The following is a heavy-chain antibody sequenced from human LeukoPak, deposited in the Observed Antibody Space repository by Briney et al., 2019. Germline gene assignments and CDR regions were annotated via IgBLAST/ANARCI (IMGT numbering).Heavy chain of an antibody. J-gene: IGHJ4*02. CDR1: GFTFSNYA. Sequence: PGGSLRLSCAASGFTFSNYAMPGVRQAPGKGLEWVSVIGGGGESTYYADSVKGRFTISRDNSQNTLYLPMNSLRAEDTAVYYCAKVGGIQLWLKKPFDYWGQGTLVTVSS. CDR2: IGGGGEST. V-gene: IGHV3-23*01. CDR3: AKVGGIQLWLKKPFDY. D-gene: IGHD5-18*01.